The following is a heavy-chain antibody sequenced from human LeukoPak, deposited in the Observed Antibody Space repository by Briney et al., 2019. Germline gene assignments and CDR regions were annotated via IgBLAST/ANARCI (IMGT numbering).Heavy chain of an antibody. D-gene: IGHD4-17*01. CDR3: ASARMTTVTEFDY. Sequence: SETLSLTCTVSGGSISSYYWSWIRQPPGKGLEWIRYIYYSGSTNYNPSLKSRVTISVDTSKNQFSLKLRSVTAADTAVYYCASARMTTVTEFDYWGQGTLVTVSS. V-gene: IGHV4-59*01. J-gene: IGHJ4*02. CDR2: IYYSGST. CDR1: GGSISSYY.